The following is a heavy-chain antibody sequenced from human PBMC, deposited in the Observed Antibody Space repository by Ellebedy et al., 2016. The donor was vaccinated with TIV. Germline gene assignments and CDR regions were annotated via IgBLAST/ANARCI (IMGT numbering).Heavy chain of an antibody. J-gene: IGHJ6*02. Sequence: GGSLRLSCAASEFTFSTYSMNWVRQAPGKGLEWVSSISSTSTYTFYADSVKGRFTIYRDNAKDSLYLQMNSLTAEETAVYYCARGTHYYWFGMDVWGQGTTVTVSS. CDR3: ARGTHYYWFGMDV. V-gene: IGHV3-21*01. CDR2: ISSTSTYT. CDR1: EFTFSTYS.